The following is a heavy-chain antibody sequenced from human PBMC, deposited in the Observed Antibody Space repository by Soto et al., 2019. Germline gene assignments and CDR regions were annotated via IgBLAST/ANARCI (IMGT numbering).Heavy chain of an antibody. J-gene: IGHJ4*02. Sequence: QVQLVQSGAEVKKPGASVKVSCKASGYTFTDSGISWVRQAPGQGLEWMGWISAYNGKTNYAQKLQGRVTMTTDTSTRTAYMELRSQRSDDTAMYYCAKYGYDYIWGSYRPDCWGQGTLVTVSS. CDR1: GYTFTDSG. CDR2: ISAYNGKT. CDR3: AKYGYDYIWGSYRPDC. D-gene: IGHD3-16*02. V-gene: IGHV1-18*01.